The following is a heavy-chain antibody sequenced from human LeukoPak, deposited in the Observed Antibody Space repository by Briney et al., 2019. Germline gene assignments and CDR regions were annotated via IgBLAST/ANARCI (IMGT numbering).Heavy chain of an antibody. V-gene: IGHV1-18*01. J-gene: IGHJ4*02. CDR1: GYTFTSYG. D-gene: IGHD2-21*02. CDR2: ISAYNGNT. Sequence: GASVKVSCKASGYTFTSYGISWVRQAPGQGLEWMGWISAYNGNTNYAQKLQGRVTMTTDTSTSTAYMELRSLRSDDTAVYYCARDPRLAGDPLTFDYWGQGTLVTVSS. CDR3: ARDPRLAGDPLTFDY.